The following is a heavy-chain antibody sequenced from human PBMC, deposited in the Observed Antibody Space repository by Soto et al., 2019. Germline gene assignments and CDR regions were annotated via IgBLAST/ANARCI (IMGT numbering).Heavy chain of an antibody. Sequence: QVQLVQSGAEVKKPGASVKVSCKASGYSFSTYDINWVRQAAGQGLEWMGWVHPNSGNTDYADSFRGRVTMTSNTSISAADRELSARTPEDTAVYYWARTYCDSTSCDTDWFDSWGQGALVAISS. D-gene: IGHD2-2*02. CDR1: GYSFSTYD. CDR2: VHPNSGNT. CDR3: ARTYCDSTSCDTDWFDS. J-gene: IGHJ5*01. V-gene: IGHV1-8*01.